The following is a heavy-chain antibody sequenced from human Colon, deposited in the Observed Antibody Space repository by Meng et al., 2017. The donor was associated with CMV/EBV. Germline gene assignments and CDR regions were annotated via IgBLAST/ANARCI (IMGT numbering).Heavy chain of an antibody. CDR2: INPKSGIT. V-gene: IGHV1-2*02. J-gene: IGHJ5*02. D-gene: IGHD6-6*01. CDR1: GYTFTDYY. CDR3: AKTAEYSSSSAAFDP. Sequence: SGYTFTDYYVHWVRQAPGQGLEWMGWINPKSGITIYAQNFQGRLTLTRDTSISTVYMELGRLRSDDTAVYYCAKTAEYSSSSAAFDPWGQGTLVTVSS.